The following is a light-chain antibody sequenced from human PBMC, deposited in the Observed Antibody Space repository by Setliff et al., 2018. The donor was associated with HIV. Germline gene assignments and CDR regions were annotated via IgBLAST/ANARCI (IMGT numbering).Light chain of an antibody. CDR3: CSYAGGDTWI. V-gene: IGLV2-23*02. CDR1: SSDIGDYES. J-gene: IGLJ2*01. CDR2: DVT. Sequence: QSVLAQPASVSGSPGQSITISCTGSSSDIGDYESVSWYQQHPGEVPKLMIYDVTKRPSVVSNRFAASKSGNTASLTISGLQAEDEAHYYCCSYAGGDTWIFGGGTKVTVL.